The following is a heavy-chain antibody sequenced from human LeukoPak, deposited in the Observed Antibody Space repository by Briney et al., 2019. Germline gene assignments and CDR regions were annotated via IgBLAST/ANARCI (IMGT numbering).Heavy chain of an antibody. J-gene: IGHJ4*02. D-gene: IGHD2-2*01. CDR1: GYTFTGYY. V-gene: IGHV1-2*02. Sequence: ASVKVSCKASGYTFTGYYMHWVRQAPGQGLEWMGWINPNSGGTNYAQKFQGRVTMTRDTSISTAYMELRSLRSDDTAVYYCGSGRTDIVVVPATLRNYYFDYWGQGTLVTVSS. CDR3: GSGRTDIVVVPATLRNYYFDY. CDR2: INPNSGGT.